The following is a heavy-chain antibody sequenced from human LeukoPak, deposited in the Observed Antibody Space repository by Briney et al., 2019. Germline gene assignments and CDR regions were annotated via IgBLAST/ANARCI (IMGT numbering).Heavy chain of an antibody. Sequence: GGSLRLSCAVSGLTFSSYAMIWVRQAPGKGLEWVSGISGRGDNTYYGDSVKGRFTISRDNSKNTLYLQMNGLRVEDTAVYYCAKDHSSWFYDYWGQGTLVTVSS. CDR3: AKDHSSWFYDY. V-gene: IGHV3-23*01. CDR1: GLTFSSYA. J-gene: IGHJ4*02. CDR2: ISGRGDNT. D-gene: IGHD6-13*01.